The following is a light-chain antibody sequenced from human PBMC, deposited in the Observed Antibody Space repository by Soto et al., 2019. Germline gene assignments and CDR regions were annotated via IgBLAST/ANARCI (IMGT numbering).Light chain of an antibody. V-gene: IGKV3-20*01. Sequence: EIVLTQSPGTLSLSPGERATLSYRASQSVSSSYLAWYQQKPGQAPRLLIYGASSRATGIPDMFSGCGSGTDFTLTISRLETEDFAVYYCQQYGSSSITVGKGTRREIK. J-gene: IGKJ5*01. CDR3: QQYGSSSIT. CDR2: GAS. CDR1: QSVSSSY.